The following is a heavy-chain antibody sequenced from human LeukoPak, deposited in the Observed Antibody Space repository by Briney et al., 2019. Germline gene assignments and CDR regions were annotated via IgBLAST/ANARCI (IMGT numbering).Heavy chain of an antibody. V-gene: IGHV3-48*03. CDR2: ISSSGSTI. CDR1: GFTFSSYE. Sequence: GGSLRLSCAASGFTFSSYEMNWARQAPGKGLEWVSYISSSGSTIYYADSVKGRFTISRDNAKNSLYLQMNSLRAEDTAVYYCARDSHDSSGLDYWGQGTLVTVSS. CDR3: ARDSHDSSGLDY. D-gene: IGHD3-22*01. J-gene: IGHJ4*02.